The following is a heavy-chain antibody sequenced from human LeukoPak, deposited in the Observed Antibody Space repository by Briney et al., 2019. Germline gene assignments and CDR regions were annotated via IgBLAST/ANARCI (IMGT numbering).Heavy chain of an antibody. J-gene: IGHJ2*01. Sequence: GGSLRLSCAASRFTFSYFAMHWVRQAPGQGLEWVSYISSGANTIYHADSVKGRFTISRDNAKNSLYLQMNSLRAEDTAVYYCARGYSYGFWYFDLWGRGTLVTVSS. CDR3: ARGYSYGFWYFDL. V-gene: IGHV3-48*03. D-gene: IGHD5-18*01. CDR1: RFTFSYFA. CDR2: ISSGANTI.